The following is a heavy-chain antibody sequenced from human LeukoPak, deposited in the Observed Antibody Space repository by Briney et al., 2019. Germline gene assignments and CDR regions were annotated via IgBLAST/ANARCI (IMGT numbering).Heavy chain of an antibody. D-gene: IGHD5-18*01. J-gene: IGHJ4*02. Sequence: PGGSLRLSCSASGFALSSSPMHWVRQAPGKGLEYVSTISSNGGSTFYADSVKGRLTISRDSSRNTLYLQMSSLRAEDTAVYYCVRRGYSYGFDYWGQGTLVTVSS. CDR2: ISSNGGST. V-gene: IGHV3-64D*09. CDR3: VRRGYSYGFDY. CDR1: GFALSSSP.